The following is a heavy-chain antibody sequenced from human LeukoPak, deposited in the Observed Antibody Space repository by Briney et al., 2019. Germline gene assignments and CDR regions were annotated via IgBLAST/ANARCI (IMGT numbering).Heavy chain of an antibody. CDR3: ARGTATGGRLGY. Sequence: GGSLRLSCAASGFTFDDYAMHWVRLVPGKGLECVSGISWNSGYIGYADSVRGRFTLSRDNAKNSLYLQMNSLRPEDMALYYCARGTATGGRLGYWGQGTLVTVSS. J-gene: IGHJ4*02. CDR2: ISWNSGYI. CDR1: GFTFDDYA. V-gene: IGHV3-9*03. D-gene: IGHD3-16*01.